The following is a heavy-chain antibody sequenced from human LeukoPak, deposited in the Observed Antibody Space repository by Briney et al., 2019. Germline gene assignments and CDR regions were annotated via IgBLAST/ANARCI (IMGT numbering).Heavy chain of an antibody. J-gene: IGHJ4*02. CDR2: IYHSGST. CDR1: GYSISSGYY. CDR3: ARLYGDYGYYFDY. Sequence: SETLSLTCAVSGYSISSGYYWGWIRQPPGKGLEWIGSIYHSGSTYYNPSLKSRVTISVDTSKNQLSLKLSSVTAADTAVYYCARLYGDYGYYFDYWGQGTLVTVSS. V-gene: IGHV4-38-2*01. D-gene: IGHD4-17*01.